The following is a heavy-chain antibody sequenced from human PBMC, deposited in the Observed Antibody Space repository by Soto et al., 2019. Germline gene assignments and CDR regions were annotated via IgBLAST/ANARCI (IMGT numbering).Heavy chain of an antibody. J-gene: IGHJ4*02. D-gene: IGHD3-22*01. CDR3: ARGWGYDSNDYYYAY. Sequence: QVQLVQSGAEVRKPGSSVKVSCKASGGTFSRHAISWVRQAPGQGLEWMGGIIPIFGTANHAQKFQGRVTIIADESTSTVYMELICMRSEDTAMYYCARGWGYDSNDYYYAYWGQGTLVIVSS. V-gene: IGHV1-69*01. CDR2: IIPIFGTA. CDR1: GGTFSRHA.